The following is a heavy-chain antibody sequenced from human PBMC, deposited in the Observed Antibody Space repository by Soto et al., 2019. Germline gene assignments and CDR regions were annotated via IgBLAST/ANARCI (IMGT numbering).Heavy chain of an antibody. CDR2: ISYDGSNK. Sequence: GALRLSCAASGFTFSSYGMHWVLQAPCKGLEWVAVISYDGSNKYYADSVKGRFTISRDNSKNTLYLQMNSLRAEDTAVYYCAKEHSGWYGGYYYYAMDVWGQGTTVTVSS. CDR1: GFTFSSYG. D-gene: IGHD6-13*01. V-gene: IGHV3-30*18. J-gene: IGHJ6*02. CDR3: AKEHSGWYGGYYYYAMDV.